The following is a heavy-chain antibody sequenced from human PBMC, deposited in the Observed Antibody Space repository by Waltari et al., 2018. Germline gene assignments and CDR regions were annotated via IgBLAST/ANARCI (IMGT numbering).Heavy chain of an antibody. D-gene: IGHD1-26*01. V-gene: IGHV4-39*07. Sequence: QLQLQESGPGLVKPSETLSLTCTVSGGSISSSSYYWGWIRQPPGKGLEWIWSIYYSGRTSYNPSLKSRVTISVDTSKNQFSLKLSSVTAADTAVYYCATRIVGATGGWFDPWGQGTLVTVSS. CDR3: ATRIVGATGGWFDP. CDR1: GGSISSSSYY. J-gene: IGHJ5*02. CDR2: IYYSGRT.